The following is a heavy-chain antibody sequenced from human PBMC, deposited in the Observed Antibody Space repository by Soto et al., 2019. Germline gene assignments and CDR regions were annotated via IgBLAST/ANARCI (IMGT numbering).Heavy chain of an antibody. V-gene: IGHV1-69*01. CDR1: GGTFSSYA. CDR3: ARDWEYVWGSHRPGYYYYGMDV. J-gene: IGHJ6*02. Sequence: QVQLGQSGAEVKKPGSSVKVSCKASGGTFSSYAISWVRQAPGQGLEWMGGLIPIFGTANSAQKFQGSVTRTADEVTSTADLELSSQRSEETAVYYGARDWEYVWGSHRPGYYYYGMDVWGQGTTVTVSS. D-gene: IGHD3-16*02. CDR2: LIPIFGTA.